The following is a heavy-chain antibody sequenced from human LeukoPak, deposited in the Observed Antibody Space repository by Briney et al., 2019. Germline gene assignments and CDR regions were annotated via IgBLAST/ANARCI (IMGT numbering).Heavy chain of an antibody. V-gene: IGHV1-18*01. CDR2: ISAYNGNT. CDR3: ATKRVGATLHDYFDY. Sequence: ASVKVSCKASGYTFTSYGISWVRQAPGQGLEWMGWISAYNGNTNYAQKLQGRVTMTTDTSTSTAYMELSSLRSEDTAVYYCATKRVGATLHDYFDYWGQGTLVTVSS. D-gene: IGHD1-26*01. CDR1: GYTFTSYG. J-gene: IGHJ4*02.